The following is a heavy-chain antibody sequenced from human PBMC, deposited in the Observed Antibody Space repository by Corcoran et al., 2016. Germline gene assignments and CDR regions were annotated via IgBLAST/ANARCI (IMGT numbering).Heavy chain of an antibody. CDR1: GYTFTSYS. CDR3: AISLTNEGLVRFSLAN. D-gene: IGHD6-19*01. Sequence: QVQLVQSGAEVKKPGASVRVSCKASGYTFTSYSISWVRPAPGQGLEWMGWNSAYDGNTNYAQKFQGRVTMTTEASTSTAYMELRSLTSDDTAVYYCAISLTNEGLVRFSLANWGQGTLVTVSS. V-gene: IGHV1-18*01. J-gene: IGHJ4*02. CDR2: NSAYDGNT.